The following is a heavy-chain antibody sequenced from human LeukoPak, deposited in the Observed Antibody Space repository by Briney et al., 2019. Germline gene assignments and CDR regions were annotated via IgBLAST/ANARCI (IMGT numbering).Heavy chain of an antibody. CDR1: GYTLTGYY. Sequence: ASVKVSCKASGYTLTGYYIHWARQAPGQGLEWMGWIYPNSGGTMYAERFQGRVTLTRATSISTAYMELRRLKSDDTAVYFCASSKGYGDYPFDYWGQGTLVTVSS. D-gene: IGHD4-17*01. J-gene: IGHJ4*02. V-gene: IGHV1-2*02. CDR3: ASSKGYGDYPFDY. CDR2: IYPNSGGT.